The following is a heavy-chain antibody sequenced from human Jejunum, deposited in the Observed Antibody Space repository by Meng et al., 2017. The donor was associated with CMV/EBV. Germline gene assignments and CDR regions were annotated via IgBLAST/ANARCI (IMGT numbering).Heavy chain of an antibody. J-gene: IGHJ4*02. Sequence: FSFVSYDMLLIRPAPGKGLEWVSLISWDGFTAYYADSVRGRFTVSRDNSKNSLFLQMNSLRVEDTAFYYCAKDSRDDFWSGYYDFWGQGTLVTVSS. CDR1: FSFVSYD. V-gene: IGHV3-43D*03. CDR3: AKDSRDDFWSGYYDF. D-gene: IGHD3-3*01. CDR2: ISWDGFTA.